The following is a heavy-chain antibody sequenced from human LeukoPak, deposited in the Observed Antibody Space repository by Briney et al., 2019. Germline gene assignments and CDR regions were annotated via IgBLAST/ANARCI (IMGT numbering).Heavy chain of an antibody. J-gene: IGHJ5*02. V-gene: IGHV4-39*01. CDR2: IYYSGST. Sequence: SETLSLTCTVSGGSIRSTSHYWAWIRQPPGKRLERIGSIYYSGSTYYNPSLKSRVTISVVTSKNQFSLSLSSVSAADTAVYYCARQGYDMSWFDPWGQGTLVTVSS. CDR3: ARQGYDMSWFDP. CDR1: GGSIRSTSHY. D-gene: IGHD3-9*01.